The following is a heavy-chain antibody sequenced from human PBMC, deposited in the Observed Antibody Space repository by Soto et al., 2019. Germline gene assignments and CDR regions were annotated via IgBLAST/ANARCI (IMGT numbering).Heavy chain of an antibody. CDR3: VKTLQYSYGLPH. J-gene: IGHJ4*02. Sequence: PGGSLRLSCAASGFTFSSYGVHWVRQAPGKGLEWVASVSYDGSNKHYADSVKGRFTISRDNSKNTLYLQMSSLRPEVTAVYYCVKTLQYSYGLPHWGQGTLVTVSS. CDR1: GFTFSSYG. D-gene: IGHD5-18*01. CDR2: VSYDGSNK. V-gene: IGHV3-30*18.